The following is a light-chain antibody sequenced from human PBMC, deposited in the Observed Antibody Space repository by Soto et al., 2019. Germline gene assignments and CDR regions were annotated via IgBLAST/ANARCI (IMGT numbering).Light chain of an antibody. CDR1: ESVSSTY. Sequence: EIVLTPSPGTLALSPCERAALSCSASESVSSTYLAWYQQKPGQAPKLLIYGASSRATGIPDRVSGSGSGTDFTLTISRLEPEDFAVYYCQQYGSSPWTFGQGTKVDIK. CDR2: GAS. J-gene: IGKJ1*01. CDR3: QQYGSSPWT. V-gene: IGKV3-20*01.